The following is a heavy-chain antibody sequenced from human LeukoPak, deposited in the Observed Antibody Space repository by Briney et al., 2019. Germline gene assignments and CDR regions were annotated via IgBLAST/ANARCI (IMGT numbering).Heavy chain of an antibody. V-gene: IGHV3-30-3*01. CDR1: GFTFSSYA. D-gene: IGHD1-26*01. J-gene: IGHJ3*02. CDR3: GKNRYSGSLSPFDI. CDR2: ISYDGSNK. Sequence: HPWRSLRLSCAASGFTFSSYAMHWVRQAPGKGLEWVAVISYDGSNKYYADSVKGRFTISRDNSKNTLYLQMNSLRAEDTAVYYCGKNRYSGSLSPFDIWGQGTMVTVSS.